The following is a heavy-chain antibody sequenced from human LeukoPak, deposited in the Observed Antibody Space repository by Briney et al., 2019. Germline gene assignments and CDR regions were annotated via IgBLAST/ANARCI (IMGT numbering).Heavy chain of an antibody. D-gene: IGHD6-13*01. V-gene: IGHV3-53*01. CDR1: GFTFGDFA. Sequence: GGSLRLSCTTSGFTFGDFAMSWVRQAPGKGLEWVSVIYSGGSTYYADSVKGRFTISRDNSKNTLYLQMNSLRAEDTAVYYCARFNSSSWYDAFDIWGQGTMVTVSS. J-gene: IGHJ3*02. CDR2: IYSGGST. CDR3: ARFNSSSWYDAFDI.